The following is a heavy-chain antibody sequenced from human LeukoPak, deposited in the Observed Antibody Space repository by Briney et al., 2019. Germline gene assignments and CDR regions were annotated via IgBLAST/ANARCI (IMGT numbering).Heavy chain of an antibody. CDR3: ARVYYASWSGQPLSQHWLDP. J-gene: IGHJ5*02. D-gene: IGHD3-3*01. V-gene: IGHV3-11*04. Sequence: GGSLRLSCTASGFTFRDYYVTWIPQAPGKGLEGWSYIRSTGSSTAYADSVRGRFAISRDNAKNSLDLHMNGLSVEDTAVYYCARVYYASWSGQPLSQHWLDPWGQGTLVTVSS. CDR2: IRSTGSST. CDR1: GFTFRDYY.